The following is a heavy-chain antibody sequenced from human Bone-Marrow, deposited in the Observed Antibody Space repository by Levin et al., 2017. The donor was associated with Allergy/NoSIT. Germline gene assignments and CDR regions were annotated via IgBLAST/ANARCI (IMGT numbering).Heavy chain of an antibody. CDR2: IRSKTDGETT. V-gene: IGHV3-15*01. J-gene: IGHJ4*02. CDR3: FWGSSDY. D-gene: IGHD3-16*01. CDR1: GSSITGAW. Sequence: GGSLRLSCVASGSSITGAWMSWVRQAPGKGLEGVGRIRSKTDGETTEYVTPVRGRFTNSRDDSRNTVYWQMNSLKIEDTAVYFCFWGSSDYWGKGSLVTVSS.